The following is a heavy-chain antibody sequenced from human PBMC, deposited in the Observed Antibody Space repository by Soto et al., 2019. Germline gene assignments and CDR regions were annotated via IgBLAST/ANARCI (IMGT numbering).Heavy chain of an antibody. D-gene: IGHD2-2*01. CDR3: ARDFYATYRYFDL. J-gene: IGHJ2*01. CDR2: ITSSNNYYT. V-gene: IGHV3-21*01. CDR1: GFTFRSYT. Sequence: VGSLRLSCAASGFTFRSYTMNWVRQAPGKGLEWVSSITSSNNYYTYYADSVKGRFTISRDNAKNSLYLQMNSLRAEDTAVYYCARDFYATYRYFDLWGRGTLVTVSS.